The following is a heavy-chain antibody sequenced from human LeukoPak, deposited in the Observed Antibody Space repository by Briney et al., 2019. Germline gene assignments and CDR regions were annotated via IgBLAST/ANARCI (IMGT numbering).Heavy chain of an antibody. J-gene: IGHJ3*02. D-gene: IGHD7-27*01. V-gene: IGHV3-21*01. CDR1: GFTFSSYT. CDR3: ARELGAVDI. CDR2: ISSSSSYI. Sequence: GGSLKLSCAASGFTFSSYTMNWVRQAPGKGLEWVSSISSSSSYIYYADSLKGRFTISRDNAKNSLYLQMNSLRAEDTAVYYCARELGAVDIWGQGTMVTVSS.